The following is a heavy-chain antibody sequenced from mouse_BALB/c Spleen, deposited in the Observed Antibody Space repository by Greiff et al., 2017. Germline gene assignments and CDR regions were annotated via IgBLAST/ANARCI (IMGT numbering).Heavy chain of an antibody. CDR2: IYWDDDK. CDR3: ARRNYGSSYAMDY. V-gene: IGHV8-12*01. CDR1: GFSLSTSGTG. D-gene: IGHD1-1*01. Sequence: QVTLKVSGPGILQPSQTLSLTCSFSGFSLSTSGTGVSWIRQPSGKGLEWLAHIYWDDDKRYNPSLKSRLTISKDTSRNQVFLKITSVDTADTATYYCARRNYGSSYAMDYWGQGTSVTVSS. J-gene: IGHJ4*01.